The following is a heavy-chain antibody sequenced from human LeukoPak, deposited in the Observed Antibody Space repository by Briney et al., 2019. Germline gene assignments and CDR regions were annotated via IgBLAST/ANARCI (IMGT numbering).Heavy chain of an antibody. CDR2: ISYDGSNK. CDR3: ASSVNCSSTSCPRGVLRYFDWPIDY. Sequence: GRSLRLSCAASGFTFSSYAMHWVRQAPGKGLEWVAVISYDGSNKYYADSVKGRFTISRDNSKNTLYLQMNSLRAEDTAVHYCASSVNCSSTSCPRGVLRYFDWPIDYWGQGTLVTVSS. J-gene: IGHJ4*02. CDR1: GFTFSSYA. D-gene: IGHD3-9*01. V-gene: IGHV3-30*04.